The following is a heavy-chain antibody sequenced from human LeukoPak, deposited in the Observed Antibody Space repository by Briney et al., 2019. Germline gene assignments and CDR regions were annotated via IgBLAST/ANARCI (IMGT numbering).Heavy chain of an antibody. CDR1: GGSISSGGYY. CDR3: ARAGFGRYYYYYYGMDV. Sequence: SETLSLTCTVSGGSISSGGYYWSWIRQPPGKGLEWIGYIYHSGSTYYNPSLKSRVTISVDRSKNQFSLKLSSVTAADTAVYYCARAGFGRYYYYYYGMDVWGQGTTVTVSS. CDR2: IYHSGST. V-gene: IGHV4-30-2*01. J-gene: IGHJ6*02. D-gene: IGHD3-10*01.